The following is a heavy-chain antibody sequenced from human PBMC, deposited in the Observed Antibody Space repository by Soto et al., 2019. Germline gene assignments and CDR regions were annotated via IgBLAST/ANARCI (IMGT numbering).Heavy chain of an antibody. CDR1: GYTFTSYG. D-gene: IGHD4-17*01. Sequence: QVQLVQSGAEVNKPGASVKVSCKASGYTFTSYGISWVRQAPGQGLEWMGWISIYNGNTNYAPKLQGRVTMTTDTSTSTAYMELRSLRSDDTALYYCARDVRSHDYGHYYYGMDVWGQGTTVTVSS. J-gene: IGHJ6*02. CDR2: ISIYNGNT. CDR3: ARDVRSHDYGHYYYGMDV. V-gene: IGHV1-18*01.